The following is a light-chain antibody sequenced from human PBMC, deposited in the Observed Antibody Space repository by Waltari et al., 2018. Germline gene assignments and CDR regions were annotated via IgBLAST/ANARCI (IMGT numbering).Light chain of an antibody. CDR2: KAS. CDR3: QHYNSYSLLT. Sequence: DIQMTQSPSTLSASVGDRFTIICRASQSISKWLDWYQQKPGKAPKLLIYKASTLESGVPSRFCGSGSRTEFTLTISRLQPDDCATYYCQHYNSYSLLTFGGGTKVEIK. CDR1: QSISKW. J-gene: IGKJ4*01. V-gene: IGKV1-5*03.